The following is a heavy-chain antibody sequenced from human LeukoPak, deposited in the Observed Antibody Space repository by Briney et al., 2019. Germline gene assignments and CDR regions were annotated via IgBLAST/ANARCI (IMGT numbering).Heavy chain of an antibody. CDR1: GFTFSSYA. Sequence: GGSLRLSCSASGFTFSSYAMHWVRQAPGKGLEYVSAISSNGGSTYYGDSVKGRFTISRDNSKNTLYLQMSSLRAEDTAVYYCVKGREPTYSSSWTDWGQGALVTVSS. D-gene: IGHD6-13*01. V-gene: IGHV3-64D*06. CDR2: ISSNGGST. J-gene: IGHJ4*02. CDR3: VKGREPTYSSSWTD.